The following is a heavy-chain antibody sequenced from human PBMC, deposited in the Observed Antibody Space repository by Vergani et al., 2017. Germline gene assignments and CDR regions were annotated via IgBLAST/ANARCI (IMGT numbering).Heavy chain of an antibody. J-gene: IGHJ4*02. CDR3: ASQLTFDYMGHFDY. V-gene: IGHV1-69*01. CDR2: IIPIFGTA. D-gene: IGHD4-11*01. CDR1: GGTFSSYA. Sequence: QVQLVQSGAEVKKPGSSVKVSCKASGGTFSSYAISWVRQAPGQGLEWMGGIIPIFGTATYAQKFQGRVTITADESTSTAYMELGSLRSEDTAVYYCASQLTFDYMGHFDYWGQGTLVTVSS.